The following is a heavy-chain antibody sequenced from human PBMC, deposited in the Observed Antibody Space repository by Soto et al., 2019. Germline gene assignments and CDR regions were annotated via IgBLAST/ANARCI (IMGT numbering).Heavy chain of an antibody. CDR3: AHTQTALGGYYFDY. V-gene: IGHV3-23*01. Sequence: HPGGSLRLSCAASGFTFSSYAMSWVRQAPGKGLEWVSAISGSGGSTYYADSVKGRFTISRDNSKNTLYLQMNSLRAEDTAVYYCAHTQTALGGYYFDYWGQGTLVTVSS. CDR1: GFTFSSYA. CDR2: ISGSGGST. D-gene: IGHD2-2*02. J-gene: IGHJ4*02.